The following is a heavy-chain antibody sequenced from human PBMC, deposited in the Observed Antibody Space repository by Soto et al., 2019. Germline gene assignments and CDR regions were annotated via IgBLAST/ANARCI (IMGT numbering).Heavy chain of an antibody. CDR3: AKAAHYYGSGSVPFDY. V-gene: IGHV3-23*01. J-gene: IGHJ4*02. CDR2: ISGSGGST. CDR1: GFTFSSYA. D-gene: IGHD3-10*01. Sequence: GGSLRLSCAASGFTFSSYAMSWVRQAPGKGLEWVSAISGSGGSTYYADSVKGRFTISRDNSKNTLYLQMNSLRAEDTAVYYCAKAAHYYGSGSVPFDYWGQGTLVTVSS.